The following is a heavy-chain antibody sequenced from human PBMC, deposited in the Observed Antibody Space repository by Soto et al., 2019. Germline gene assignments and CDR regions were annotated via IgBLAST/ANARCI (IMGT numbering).Heavy chain of an antibody. CDR1: GGSFSGYY. CDR3: ARGYYYDSSGYYTPFDY. J-gene: IGHJ4*02. D-gene: IGHD3-22*01. V-gene: IGHV4-34*01. Sequence: NPSETLSLTCAVYGGSFSGYYRSWIRQPPGKGLEWIGEINHSGSTNYNPSLKSRVTISVDTSKNQFSLKLSSVTAADTAVYYCARGYYYDSSGYYTPFDYWGQGTLVTVSS. CDR2: INHSGST.